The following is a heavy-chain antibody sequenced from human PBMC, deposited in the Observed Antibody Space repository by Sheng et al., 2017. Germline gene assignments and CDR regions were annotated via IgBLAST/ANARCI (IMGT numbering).Heavy chain of an antibody. D-gene: IGHD3-3*01. CDR2: ISYDGSNK. J-gene: IGHJ4*01. Sequence: QVRLVESGGGVVQPGRSLRLSCAASGFTFSSYAMHWVRQAPGKGLEWVAVISYDGSNKYYADSVKGRFTISRDNSKNTLYLQMNSLRAEDTAVYYCARDSGKLRFLEWLFDY. V-gene: IGHV3-30*01. CDR1: GFTFSSYA. CDR3: ARDSGKLRFLEWLFDY.